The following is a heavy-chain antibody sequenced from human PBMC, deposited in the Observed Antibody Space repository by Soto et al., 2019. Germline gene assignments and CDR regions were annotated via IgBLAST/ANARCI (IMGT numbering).Heavy chain of an antibody. CDR1: GGSFSGYY. CDR3: ARALSVDAFDI. CDR2: INHSGST. J-gene: IGHJ3*02. Sequence: PSETLSLTCAVYGGSFSGYYWSWIRQPPGKGLEWIGEINHSGSTNYNPSLKSRVTISVDTSKNQFSLKLSSVTAADTAVYYCARALSVDAFDIWGQGTMVTVSS. V-gene: IGHV4-34*01.